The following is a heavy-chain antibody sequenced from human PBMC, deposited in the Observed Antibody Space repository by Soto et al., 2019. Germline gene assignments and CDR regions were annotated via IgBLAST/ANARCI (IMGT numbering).Heavy chain of an antibody. CDR1: GFTFSSYG. Sequence: QVQLVESGGGVVQPGRSLRLSCAAAGFTFSSYGMHWVRQAPGKGLEWVAVIWDDGSNKYYADSVKGPFTISRDNSKNTLYLQMNSLRAEDTAVYYCARALGVYCGGDCALDYWGQGTLVTVSS. CDR2: IWDDGSNK. D-gene: IGHD2-21*02. V-gene: IGHV3-33*01. CDR3: ARALGVYCGGDCALDY. J-gene: IGHJ4*02.